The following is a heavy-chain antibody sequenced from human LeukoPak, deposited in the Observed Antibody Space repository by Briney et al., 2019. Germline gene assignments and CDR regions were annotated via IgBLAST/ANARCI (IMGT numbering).Heavy chain of an antibody. CDR1: GFTFNTYS. CDR2: ISGSGDNT. CDR3: AKVTPPRGIIVPFGY. J-gene: IGHJ4*02. Sequence: GGSLSLSCAASGFTFNTYSMSWVRQAPGKGLEWVSGISGSGDNTYYADSVQGRFTISRDNSKNTLYLQMNSLRAEDTAVYYCAKVTPPRGIIVPFGYWGQGTLVTVS. D-gene: IGHD2/OR15-2a*01. V-gene: IGHV3-23*01.